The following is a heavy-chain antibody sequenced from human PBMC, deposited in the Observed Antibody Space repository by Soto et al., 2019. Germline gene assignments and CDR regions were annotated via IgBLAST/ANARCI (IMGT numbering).Heavy chain of an antibody. V-gene: IGHV4-61*03. CDR2: IYYTGAT. D-gene: IGHD3-16*01. CDR1: GGSVSSGNYR. CDR3: ARQENHLDRYGGDLDY. Sequence: TSETLSLTCSVSGGSVSSGNYRWSWIRQPPGKGLEWIGQIYYTGATNYNPSLESRVTISVDTSKNHFTLRLISATAADTATYYCARQENHLDRYGGDLDYWGQGTLVTVSS. J-gene: IGHJ4*02.